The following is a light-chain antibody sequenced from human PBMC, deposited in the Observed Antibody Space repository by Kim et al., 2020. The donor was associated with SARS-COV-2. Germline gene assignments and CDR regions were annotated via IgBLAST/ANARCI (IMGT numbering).Light chain of an antibody. CDR2: ADS. V-gene: IGLV1-40*01. CDR1: SSNIGSYD. Sequence: QSVLTQPPSVSGAPGQRVNISCTGSSSNIGSYDVHWYQHLPGTAPKLLMYADSNRPSGVPDRFSGSKSGTSASLAITGLQEEDEADYYCQSYDSSLSDSWVFGGGTQLTVL. J-gene: IGLJ3*02. CDR3: QSYDSSLSDSWV.